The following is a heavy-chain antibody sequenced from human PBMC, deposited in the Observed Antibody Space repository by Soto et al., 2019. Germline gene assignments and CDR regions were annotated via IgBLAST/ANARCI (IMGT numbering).Heavy chain of an antibody. CDR3: AKEGSGAYWKTFQH. CDR1: GCTFSNYA. Sequence: GGSLILSCVSSGCTFSNYAMSWVRQAPGKGLEWVLDISGSGISTYYADSVKGRFTISRDNSKNTVYLQMSGLRAEDTAIYYCAKEGSGAYWKTFQHWGQGTLVNVSS. J-gene: IGHJ1*01. CDR2: ISGSGIST. D-gene: IGHD2-21*01. V-gene: IGHV3-23*01.